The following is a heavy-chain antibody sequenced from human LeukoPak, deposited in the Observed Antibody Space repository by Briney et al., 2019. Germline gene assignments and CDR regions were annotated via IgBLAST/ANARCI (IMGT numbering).Heavy chain of an antibody. CDR2: INPNSGDT. V-gene: IGHV1-2*06. D-gene: IGHD4-17*01. CDR1: GYTFSGYY. CDR3: ARFPRKTVTTNH. Sequence: ASVKVSCKASGYTFSGYYMHWVRQAPGQGLEWMGRINPNSGDTNYAQKFQGRVTMTRDTSISTAYMELSRLRSDDTAVYYCARFPRKTVTTNHWGQGTLVTVSS. J-gene: IGHJ5*02.